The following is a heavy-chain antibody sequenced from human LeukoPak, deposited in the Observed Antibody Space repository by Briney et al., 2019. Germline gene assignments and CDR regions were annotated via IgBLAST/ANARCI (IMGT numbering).Heavy chain of an antibody. V-gene: IGHV3-53*01. Sequence: PGGSLRLSCAASGFTVSSNYMSWVRQAPGKGLGWVSVIYSGGSTYYADSVKGRFTISRDNSKNTLYLQMNSLRAEDTAVYYCARGGYYDSSGYYNPPFDYWGQGTLVTVSS. CDR2: IYSGGST. D-gene: IGHD3-22*01. CDR3: ARGGYYDSSGYYNPPFDY. J-gene: IGHJ4*02. CDR1: GFTVSSNY.